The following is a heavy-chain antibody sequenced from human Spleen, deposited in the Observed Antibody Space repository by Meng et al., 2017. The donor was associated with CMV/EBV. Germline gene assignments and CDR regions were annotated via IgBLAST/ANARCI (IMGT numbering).Heavy chain of an antibody. Sequence: ASVKVSCKASGYIFTNYGASWVRQAPGQGLEWMGWISAYNGNIDYAPKFQGRVTMTTDTATSTAYMELRSLRSDDTALYYCARDRHDYWSGYGMDVWGQGTTVTVSS. D-gene: IGHD3-3*01. J-gene: IGHJ6*02. CDR1: GYIFTNYG. CDR2: ISAYNGNI. V-gene: IGHV1-18*01. CDR3: ARDRHDYWSGYGMDV.